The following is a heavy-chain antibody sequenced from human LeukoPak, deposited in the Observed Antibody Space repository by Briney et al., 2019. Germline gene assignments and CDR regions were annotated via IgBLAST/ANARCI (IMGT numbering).Heavy chain of an antibody. J-gene: IGHJ4*02. CDR3: SSPKSPYEGTGPHK. CDR1: GYTFSGYY. Sequence: ASVKVSCKASGYTFSGYYIHWVRQAPGQGLQWMGVINPSGSNSRYAEEFQGRVTMTRDTSTNTVNMELSSLRSNDTAVYYCSSPKSPYEGTGPHKWGQGTQVSVSS. V-gene: IGHV1-46*01. CDR2: INPSGSNS. D-gene: IGHD2-8*02.